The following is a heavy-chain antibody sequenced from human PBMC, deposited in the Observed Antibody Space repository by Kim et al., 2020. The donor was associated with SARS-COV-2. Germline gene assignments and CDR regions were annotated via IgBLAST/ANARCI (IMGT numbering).Heavy chain of an antibody. CDR2: ISGSGGST. Sequence: GGSLRLSCAASGFTFSSYAMSWVRQAPGKGLEWVSAISGSGGSTYYADSVKGRFTISRDNSKNTLYLQMNSLRAEDTAVYYCAKDFISLSSLYSSSWYRYFDYWGQGTLVTVSS. CDR3: AKDFISLSSLYSSSWYRYFDY. V-gene: IGHV3-23*01. J-gene: IGHJ4*02. D-gene: IGHD6-13*01. CDR1: GFTFSSYA.